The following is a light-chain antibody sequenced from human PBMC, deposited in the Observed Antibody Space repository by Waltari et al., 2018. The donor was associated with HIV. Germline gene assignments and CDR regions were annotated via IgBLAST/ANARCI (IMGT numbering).Light chain of an antibody. J-gene: IGLJ2*01. CDR3: EAWDSGPRAVV. Sequence: QSVLTQPPSVSAAPGQKVTISCPRTSPTIGHIYVSWYQQFPGAAPKLLLYDNNKRPSGIPDRFSGSKSGTSATLGIIGLQTGDEADYYCEAWDSGPRAVVFGGGTKLTVL. CDR2: DNN. V-gene: IGLV1-51*01. CDR1: SPTIGHIY.